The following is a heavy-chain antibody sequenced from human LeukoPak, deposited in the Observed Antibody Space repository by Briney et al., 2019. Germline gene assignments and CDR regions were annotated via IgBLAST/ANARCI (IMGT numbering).Heavy chain of an antibody. CDR1: GGSISSGGYS. CDR2: IYHSGST. CDR3: ARGITTPFDY. D-gene: IGHD2-15*01. Sequence: SETLSLTCAVPGGSISSGGYSWSWIRQPPGKGLEWIGYIYHSGSTYYNPSLKSRVTISVDRSKNQFSLKLSSVTAADTAVYYCARGITTPFDYWGRGTLVTVSS. J-gene: IGHJ4*02. V-gene: IGHV4-30-2*01.